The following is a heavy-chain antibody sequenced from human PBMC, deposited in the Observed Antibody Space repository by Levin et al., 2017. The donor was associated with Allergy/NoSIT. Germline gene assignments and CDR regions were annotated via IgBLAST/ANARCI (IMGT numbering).Heavy chain of an antibody. CDR3: ARVLLVGGSGIVGYYYYGMDV. CDR1: GGSFSGYY. Sequence: SQTLSLTCAVYGGSFSGYYWSWIRQPPGKGLEWIGEINHSGSTNYNPSLKSRVTISVDTSKNQFSLKLSSVTAADTAVYYCARVLLVGGSGIVGYYYYGMDVWGQGTTVTVSS. V-gene: IGHV4-34*01. D-gene: IGHD3-10*01. J-gene: IGHJ6*02. CDR2: INHSGST.